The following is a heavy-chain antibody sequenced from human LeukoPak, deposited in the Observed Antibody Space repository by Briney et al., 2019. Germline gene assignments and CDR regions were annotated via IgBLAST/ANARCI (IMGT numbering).Heavy chain of an antibody. J-gene: IGHJ6*03. CDR1: GFIFSSYA. CDR3: AKDSKIVGATFRSYHYMDV. CDR2: ISYDGSNK. D-gene: IGHD1-26*01. Sequence: GGSLRLSCAASGFIFSSYAMHWVRQAPGKGLEWVAVISYDGSNKYYADSVKGRFTISRDNSKNTLYLQMNSLRAEDTAVYYCAKDSKIVGATFRSYHYMDVWGKGTAVTVSS. V-gene: IGHV3-30*04.